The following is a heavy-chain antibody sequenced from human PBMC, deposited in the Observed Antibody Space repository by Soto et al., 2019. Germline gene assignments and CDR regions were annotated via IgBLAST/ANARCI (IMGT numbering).Heavy chain of an antibody. CDR3: AKRPLAARHTDY. CDR2: ISGSGDNT. J-gene: IGHJ4*02. D-gene: IGHD6-6*01. V-gene: IGHV3-23*01. Sequence: EVQLLESGGSLVQPGGSLRLSCAASGFTFSNYAMTWVRQAPGKGLEWVSTISGSGDNTYYADSVRGRFTISRDNSKNTLYLHMNSLRADDTAVYYCAKRPLAARHTDYWGQGTLVTVSS. CDR1: GFTFSNYA.